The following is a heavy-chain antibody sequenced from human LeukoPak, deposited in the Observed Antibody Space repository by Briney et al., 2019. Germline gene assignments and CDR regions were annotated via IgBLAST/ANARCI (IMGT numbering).Heavy chain of an antibody. Sequence: SQTLSLTCTVSGGSISSGGYYWSWIRQHPGKGLEWIGYIYYSGSTYYNPSLKSRVTISVDTSKNQFSLKLSSVTAADTAVYYCASLGYCSGGSCSRPPPPYSRFDYWGQGTLVTASP. V-gene: IGHV4-31*03. CDR2: IYYSGST. CDR1: GGSISSGGYY. J-gene: IGHJ4*02. D-gene: IGHD2-15*01. CDR3: ASLGYCSGGSCSRPPPPYSRFDY.